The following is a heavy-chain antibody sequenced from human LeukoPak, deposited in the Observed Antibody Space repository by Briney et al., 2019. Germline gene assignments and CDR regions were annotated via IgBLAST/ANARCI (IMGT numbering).Heavy chain of an antibody. D-gene: IGHD1/OR15-1a*01. J-gene: IGHJ5*02. CDR1: GFTFTSQA. CDR3: AAGGGNTSNP. CDR2: FTGSAGNI. Sequence: PGGSLRLSCAASGFTFTSQALSWVRQAPGKGLEWVSSFTGSAGNIHYADSVKGRFTLSRDTSKETMYLQMNSLRADDTAIYYCAAGGGNTSNPWGQGTLGTVSS. V-gene: IGHV3-23*01.